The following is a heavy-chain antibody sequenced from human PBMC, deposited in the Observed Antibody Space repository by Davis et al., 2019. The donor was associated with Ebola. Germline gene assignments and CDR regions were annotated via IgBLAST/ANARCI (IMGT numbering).Heavy chain of an antibody. V-gene: IGHV3-7*01. CDR2: IKQDGSEK. Sequence: GGSLRLSCAVYGGSFSGYYWSWIRQAPGKGLEWVANIKQDGSEKYYLDSVKGRFTISRDNAKNSLYLQMNSLRAEDTAVYYCARRGCSSTSCSITPMDYWGQGTLVTVSS. J-gene: IGHJ4*02. D-gene: IGHD2-2*01. CDR3: ARRGCSSTSCSITPMDY. CDR1: GGSFSGYY.